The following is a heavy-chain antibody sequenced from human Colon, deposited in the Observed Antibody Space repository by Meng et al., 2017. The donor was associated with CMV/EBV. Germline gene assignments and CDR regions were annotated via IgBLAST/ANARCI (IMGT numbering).Heavy chain of an antibody. CDR2: ISASGSST. J-gene: IGHJ6*02. CDR1: GFTFNKYA. Sequence: GGSLRLSCATSGFTFNKYAMTWVRQAPGKGLECVSGISASGSSTYYADSVKGRFTISRDNSKDMVYLQMNSLRAEDAAVYYCAKDPLYYYGSGSYGGGMDVWGQGTTVTVSS. D-gene: IGHD3-10*01. CDR3: AKDPLYYYGSGSYGGGMDV. V-gene: IGHV3-23*01.